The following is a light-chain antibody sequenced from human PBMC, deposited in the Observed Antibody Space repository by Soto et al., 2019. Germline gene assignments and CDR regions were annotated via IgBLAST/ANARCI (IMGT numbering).Light chain of an antibody. J-gene: IGKJ3*01. V-gene: IGKV1-33*01. CDR2: DAS. Sequence: DIQMTQSPSTLSGSVGDRVSITCRASQTISSWLAWYQQKPGKAPKLLIYDASNLETGVPSRFSGSGSGTDFTFTISSLQPEDIATYYCQQYDNLPEVTFGPGTKVDIK. CDR3: QQYDNLPEVT. CDR1: QTISSW.